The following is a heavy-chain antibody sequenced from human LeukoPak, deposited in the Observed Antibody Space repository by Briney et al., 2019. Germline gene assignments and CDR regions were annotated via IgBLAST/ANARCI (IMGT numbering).Heavy chain of an antibody. J-gene: IGHJ4*02. Sequence: SETLSLTCTVSGGSISSYYWSWIRQPPGKGLECIGYIYTSGSTNYNPSLKSRVTISVDTSKNQFSLKLSSVTAADTAVYYCARNARFFGVVTHFDYWGQGTLVTASS. D-gene: IGHD3-3*01. CDR3: ARNARFFGVVTHFDY. V-gene: IGHV4-4*09. CDR2: IYTSGST. CDR1: GGSISSYY.